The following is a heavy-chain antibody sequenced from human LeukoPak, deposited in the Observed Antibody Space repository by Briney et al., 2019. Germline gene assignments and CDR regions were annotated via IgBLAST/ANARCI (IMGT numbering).Heavy chain of an antibody. D-gene: IGHD1-26*01. CDR3: ARDRKSGKSSEIDF. J-gene: IGHJ4*02. CDR2: INRDGSTT. V-gene: IGHV3-74*01. Sequence: GGSLRLSCAASGFTFSNYWVHWVRQAPGKELVWVSRINRDGSTTNYADSVKGRFTVSRDNAKNTLNLQMNSLRAEDTAVYYCARDRKSGKSSEIDFWGQGTLVTVSS. CDR1: GFTFSNYW.